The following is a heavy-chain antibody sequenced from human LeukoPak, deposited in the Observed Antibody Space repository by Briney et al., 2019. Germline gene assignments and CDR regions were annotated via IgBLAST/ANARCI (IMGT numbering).Heavy chain of an antibody. J-gene: IGHJ4*02. D-gene: IGHD1-14*01. V-gene: IGHV4-30-2*01. Sequence: PSQTPSLTCAVSGGSISSGGYSWSWIRQPPGKGLEWIGYIYHSGSTYHNPSLKSRVTISVDRSKNQFSLKLSSVTAADTAVYYCARGRGGTTFRYFDYWGQGTLVTVSS. CDR1: GGSISSGGYS. CDR3: ARGRGGTTFRYFDY. CDR2: IYHSGST.